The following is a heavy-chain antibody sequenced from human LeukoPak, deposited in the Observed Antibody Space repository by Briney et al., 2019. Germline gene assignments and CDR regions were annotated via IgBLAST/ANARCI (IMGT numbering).Heavy chain of an antibody. J-gene: IGHJ4*02. CDR2: INPNSGGT. V-gene: IGHV1-2*02. CDR1: GYTFTGYY. Sequence: GASVKVSCKASGYTFTGYYMHWVRQAPGQGLQWMGWINPNSGGTNYAQKFQGRVTMTRDTSISTAYMELSRLRSDDTAVYYCARGLGELLWYGESTNDYWGQGTLVTVSS. CDR3: ARGLGELLWYGESTNDY. D-gene: IGHD3-10*01.